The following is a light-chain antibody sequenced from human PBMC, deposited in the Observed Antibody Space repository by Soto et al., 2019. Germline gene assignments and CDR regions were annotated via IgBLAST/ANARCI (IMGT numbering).Light chain of an antibody. Sequence: EIVLTQSPGTLSLSPGERATLSCRVSQSVSSSYLAWYQHKPGQAPRLLLYGASSRATGIPDRFSGSGSGTDFTLTISRLEPEDFAVSYCQKYWTFGQGTKVEIK. J-gene: IGKJ1*01. V-gene: IGKV3-20*01. CDR2: GAS. CDR1: QSVSSSY. CDR3: QKYWT.